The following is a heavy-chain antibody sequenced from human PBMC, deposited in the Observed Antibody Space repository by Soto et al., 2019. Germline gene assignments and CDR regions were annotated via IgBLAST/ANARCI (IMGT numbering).Heavy chain of an antibody. Sequence: PGGSLRLSCAAYGFTFSSYAMSWVRQAPGKGLEWVSAISGSGGSTYYADSVKGRFTISRDNSKNTLYLQMNSLRAEDTAVYYCAKDKFAFYDSSGWYSWFDYWGQGTLVTVSS. CDR2: ISGSGGST. J-gene: IGHJ4*02. CDR3: AKDKFAFYDSSGWYSWFDY. CDR1: GFTFSSYA. V-gene: IGHV3-23*01. D-gene: IGHD6-19*01.